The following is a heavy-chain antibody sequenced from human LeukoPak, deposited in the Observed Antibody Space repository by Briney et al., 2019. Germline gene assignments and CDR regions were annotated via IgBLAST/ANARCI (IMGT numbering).Heavy chain of an antibody. Sequence: ASVKVSCKASGGTFSSYAISWVRQAPGQGLEWMGGIIPIFGTANYAQKFQGRVTITTDKSTSTAYMELSSLRSEDTAVYYCARGLHSSSWSYYYYYMDVWGKGTTVTVSS. D-gene: IGHD6-13*01. CDR1: GGTFSSYA. CDR3: ARGLHSSSWSYYYYYMDV. V-gene: IGHV1-69*05. J-gene: IGHJ6*03. CDR2: IIPIFGTA.